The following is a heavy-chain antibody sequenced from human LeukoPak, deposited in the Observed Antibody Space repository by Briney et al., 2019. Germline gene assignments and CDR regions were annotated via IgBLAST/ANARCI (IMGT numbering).Heavy chain of an antibody. Sequence: PSETLSLTCVVSGVSLHRSFWTWVRQPPGKGLEWIGRIYSSGTTDYSPSLKSRLTISIDTSKNQFSLRLASMTAADTAVYFCGRRPAVDGPIDNWVQGIPVAVSS. CDR3: GRRPAVDGPIDN. CDR1: GVSLHRSF. D-gene: IGHD3/OR15-3a*01. J-gene: IGHJ4*02. V-gene: IGHV4-59*01. CDR2: IYSSGTT.